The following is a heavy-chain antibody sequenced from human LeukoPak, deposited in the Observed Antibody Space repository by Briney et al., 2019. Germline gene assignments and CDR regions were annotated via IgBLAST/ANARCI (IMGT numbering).Heavy chain of an antibody. V-gene: IGHV3-48*03. J-gene: IGHJ3*02. CDR1: GFTFSNYE. Sequence: GGSLRLSCASSGFTFSNYEMNWVRRPPGRGLEWVPYISSSGTTKYYADSVKGRFTISRDNAKNSLYLQMNSLRGEDTAFYYCARDESSGYYPDAFDIWGQGTMVTVSS. CDR2: ISSSGTTK. CDR3: ARDESSGYYPDAFDI. D-gene: IGHD3-22*01.